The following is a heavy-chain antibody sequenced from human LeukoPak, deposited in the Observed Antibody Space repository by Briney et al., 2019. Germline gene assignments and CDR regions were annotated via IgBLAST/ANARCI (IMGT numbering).Heavy chain of an antibody. J-gene: IGHJ2*01. Sequence: ASVKVSCKASGYTFTSYAMHWVRQAPGQRLEWMGWINAGNGNTKYSQKFQGRVTITRDTSASTAYMELSSLRSEDTAVYYCAGDYGSGSPPHWYFDLWGRGTLVTVSS. V-gene: IGHV1-3*01. CDR3: AGDYGSGSPPHWYFDL. CDR2: INAGNGNT. CDR1: GYTFTSYA. D-gene: IGHD3-10*01.